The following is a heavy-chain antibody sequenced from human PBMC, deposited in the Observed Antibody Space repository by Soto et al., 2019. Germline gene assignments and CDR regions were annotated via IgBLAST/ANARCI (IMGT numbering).Heavy chain of an antibody. J-gene: IGHJ4*02. CDR3: VRGELRPRFDY. V-gene: IGHV3-30-3*01. CDR2: MSSEGTNK. Sequence: GGSLRLSCAASGFTFSSYAMHWVRQAPGKGLEWVAVMSSEGTNKYYADSVKGRFTISRDNSKNTLYLQMNSLRAEDTAVYYCVRGELRPRFDYWGQGTLVTVSS. D-gene: IGHD1-7*01. CDR1: GFTFSSYA.